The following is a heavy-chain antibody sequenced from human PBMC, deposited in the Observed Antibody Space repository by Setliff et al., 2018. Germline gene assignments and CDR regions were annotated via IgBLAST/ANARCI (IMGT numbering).Heavy chain of an antibody. CDR3: ARVADGSGSFYLGFDY. V-gene: IGHV4-31*03. D-gene: IGHD3-10*01. CDR2: ISHSGST. J-gene: IGHJ4*02. Sequence: PSETLSLTCTVSGDSISSGSYYWNWIRQHPEKGLEWLGYISHSGSTHYNSSLKSRITISIDTSKNHFPLELNSVTAADSAVYYCARVADGSGSFYLGFDYWGQGILVTVSS. CDR1: GDSISSGSYY.